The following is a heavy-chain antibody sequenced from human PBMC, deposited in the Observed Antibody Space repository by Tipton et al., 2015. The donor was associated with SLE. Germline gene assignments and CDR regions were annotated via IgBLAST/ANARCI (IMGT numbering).Heavy chain of an antibody. V-gene: IGHV4-31*03. CDR2: IYYNGST. Sequence: TLSLTCTVSGDSISSGGYYWSWIRQYPGKGLEWIGYIYYNGSTYYNPSLKSRVTISVDTSKNQFSLKLSSVTAADTAVYYCASDSTVTTRWYFDLWGRGTLVTVSS. J-gene: IGHJ2*01. CDR1: GDSISSGGYY. CDR3: ASDSTVTTRWYFDL. D-gene: IGHD4-11*01.